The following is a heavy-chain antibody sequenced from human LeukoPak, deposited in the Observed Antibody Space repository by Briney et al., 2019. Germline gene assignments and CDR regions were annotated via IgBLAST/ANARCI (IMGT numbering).Heavy chain of an antibody. Sequence: GRSLRLSCAASGFTFSSYGMHWVRQAPGKGLEWVAVISYGGSNKYYADSVKGRFTISRDNSKNTLYLQMNSLRAEDTAVYYCARGRYSGSYYLFDYWGQGTLVTVSS. CDR1: GFTFSSYG. D-gene: IGHD1-26*01. CDR3: ARGRYSGSYYLFDY. V-gene: IGHV3-30*03. J-gene: IGHJ4*02. CDR2: ISYGGSNK.